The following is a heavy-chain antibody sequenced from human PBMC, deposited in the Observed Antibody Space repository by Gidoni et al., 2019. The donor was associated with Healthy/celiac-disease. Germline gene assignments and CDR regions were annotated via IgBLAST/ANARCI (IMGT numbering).Heavy chain of an antibody. CDR2: SNPNSGNT. Sequence: QVQLVQSGAEVKKPGASVRVSCKASGDTFTSYDINWVRQATGTGLEWMGWSNPNSGNTGYAQKFQGRVTMTRNTSISTAYMELSSLRSEDTAVYYCARGHSPLSYYFYGMDVWGQGTTVTVSS. J-gene: IGHJ6*02. CDR3: ARGHSPLSYYFYGMDV. CDR1: GDTFTSYD. V-gene: IGHV1-8*01.